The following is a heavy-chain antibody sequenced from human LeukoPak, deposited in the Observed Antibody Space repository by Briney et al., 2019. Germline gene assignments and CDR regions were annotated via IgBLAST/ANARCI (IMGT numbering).Heavy chain of an antibody. CDR1: GGSISGHY. Sequence: SETLSLTCTVSGGSISGHYWSWIRQPPGKGLECLGYMYYSGSANYNPSLKSRVTISMGTSRNQFSLKLTSVTAADTAVYFCASQYYYDTSGYYDSLYFQHWGQGALVTVSS. CDR3: ASQYYYDTSGYYDSLYFQH. J-gene: IGHJ1*01. D-gene: IGHD3-22*01. CDR2: MYYSGSA. V-gene: IGHV4-59*11.